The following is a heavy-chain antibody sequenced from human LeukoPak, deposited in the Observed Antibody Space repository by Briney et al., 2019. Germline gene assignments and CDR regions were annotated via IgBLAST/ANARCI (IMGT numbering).Heavy chain of an antibody. V-gene: IGHV3-23*01. CDR1: GFTFSSYA. J-gene: IGHJ4*02. D-gene: IGHD5-18*01. CDR3: AKNRGTGMAFYDH. Sequence: GGSLRLSCAASGFTFSSYAMTWVRRAPGKGLEWVSAISGGGGYIYYGDSVKGRFTSSRDNSVSTLYLQMNNLRAEDTAVYYCAKNRGTGMAFYDHWGQGTQVTVSS. CDR2: ISGGGGYI.